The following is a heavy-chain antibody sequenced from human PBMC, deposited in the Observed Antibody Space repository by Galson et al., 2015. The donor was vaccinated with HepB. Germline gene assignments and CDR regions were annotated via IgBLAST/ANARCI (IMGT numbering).Heavy chain of an antibody. D-gene: IGHD7-27*01. CDR1: GYTFTGYD. CDR3: ARALGRIALAWVDP. CDR2: INANSGNT. V-gene: IGHV1-2*02. J-gene: IGHJ5*02. Sequence: SVKVSCKASGYTFTGYDMSWVRQAPGQGLEWMGWINANSGNTNYAQKFQGRVTMTTDTSTTTAYMELSRLRSDDTAVYYCARALGRIALAWVDPWGQGTLVTVSS.